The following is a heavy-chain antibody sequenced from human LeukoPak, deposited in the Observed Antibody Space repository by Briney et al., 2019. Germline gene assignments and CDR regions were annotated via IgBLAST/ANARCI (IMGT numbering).Heavy chain of an antibody. CDR1: GYTFTGYY. D-gene: IGHD3-16*02. V-gene: IGHV1-2*02. CDR3: ARDLPPYYDYVWGSYRSDYYYGMDV. Sequence: GASVKVSCKASGYTFTGYYMHWVRQAPGQGLEWMGWINPNSGGTNYEQKFQGRVTMTRDTSISTAYMELSRLRSDDTAVYYCARDLPPYYDYVWGSYRSDYYYGMDVWGQGTTVTVSS. CDR2: INPNSGGT. J-gene: IGHJ6*02.